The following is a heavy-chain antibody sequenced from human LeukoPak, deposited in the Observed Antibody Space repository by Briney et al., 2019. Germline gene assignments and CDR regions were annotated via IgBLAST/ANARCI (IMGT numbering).Heavy chain of an antibody. J-gene: IGHJ4*02. V-gene: IGHV3-53*01. Sequence: GGSLRLSCAASGFTVSSNYMSWVRQAPGKGPEWVSVIYSGGSTYYADSVKGRFTISRDNSKNTLYLQMNSLRAEDTAVYYCARIAAADFDYWGQGTLVTVSS. CDR3: ARIAAADFDY. CDR1: GFTVSSNY. D-gene: IGHD6-13*01. CDR2: IYSGGST.